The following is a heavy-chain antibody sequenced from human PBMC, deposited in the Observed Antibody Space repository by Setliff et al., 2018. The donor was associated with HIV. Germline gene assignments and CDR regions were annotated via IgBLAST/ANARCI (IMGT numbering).Heavy chain of an antibody. CDR2: IFYSGIT. CDR1: GGSISSGGYY. J-gene: IGHJ3*02. CDR3: ARSKTFYDFWGGYYTHGAFKI. Sequence: SETLSLTCAVSGGSISSGGYYWNWIRQHPGKGLEWIGSIFYSGITYYNPSLKSRVTISVDTSKNQFSLNLTSVTAADTAVYYCARSKTFYDFWGGYYTHGAFKIWGLGTMVTVSS. V-gene: IGHV4-39*01. D-gene: IGHD3-3*01.